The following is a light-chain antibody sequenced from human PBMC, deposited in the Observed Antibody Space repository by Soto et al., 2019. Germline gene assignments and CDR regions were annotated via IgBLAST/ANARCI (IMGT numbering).Light chain of an antibody. CDR3: QQYAGSPRT. V-gene: IGKV3-20*01. Sequence: EIVLTQSPGTLSLSPGERVTLSCRASQFVSSNSLAWYQQKRGQAPRLLIHDASSRATGIPDRFSGSGSGTDFTLTISRLEPEDFAVYYCQQYAGSPRTFGQGTKVEVK. CDR1: QFVSSNS. J-gene: IGKJ1*01. CDR2: DAS.